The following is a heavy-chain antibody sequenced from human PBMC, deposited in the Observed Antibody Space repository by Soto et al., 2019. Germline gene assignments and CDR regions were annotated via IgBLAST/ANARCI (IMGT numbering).Heavy chain of an antibody. Sequence: SETLSLTCAVYGGSFSGYYWSWIRQPPGKGLEWIGEINHSGSTNYNPSLKSRVTISVDTSKNQFSLKLSSVTAADTAVYYCARGGRYCSGGSCYSKRDWFDPWRQGTLVTVSS. D-gene: IGHD2-15*01. CDR2: INHSGST. CDR1: GGSFSGYY. CDR3: ARGGRYCSGGSCYSKRDWFDP. V-gene: IGHV4-34*01. J-gene: IGHJ5*02.